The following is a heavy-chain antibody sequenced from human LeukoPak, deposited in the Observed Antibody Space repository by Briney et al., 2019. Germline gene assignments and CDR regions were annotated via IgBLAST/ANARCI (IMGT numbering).Heavy chain of an antibody. CDR2: INNDGSHT. CDR3: ARGGLRGATPDY. CDR1: GFTFSNYW. V-gene: IGHV3-74*01. Sequence: GGSLRLSCAASGFTFSNYWIHWVRQAPGKGLVWVSRINNDGSHTIYADSVKGRFTISRDNAKNTLSLQMNSLRAEDTAVYYCARGGLRGATPDYWGQGTLVTVSS. D-gene: IGHD1-26*01. J-gene: IGHJ4*02.